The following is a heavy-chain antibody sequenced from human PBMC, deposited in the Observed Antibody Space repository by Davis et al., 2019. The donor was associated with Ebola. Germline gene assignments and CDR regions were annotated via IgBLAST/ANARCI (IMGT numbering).Heavy chain of an antibody. CDR2: INHSGST. Sequence: GSLRLSCAVYGGSFSGYYWSWIRQPPGKGLEWIGEINHSGSTNYNPSLKSRVTISVDTSKNQFSLKLSSVTAADTAVYYCARRYYSLYYYYGMDVWGQGTTVTVSS. CDR1: GGSFSGYY. CDR3: ARRYYSLYYYYGMDV. D-gene: IGHD1-26*01. J-gene: IGHJ6*02. V-gene: IGHV4-34*01.